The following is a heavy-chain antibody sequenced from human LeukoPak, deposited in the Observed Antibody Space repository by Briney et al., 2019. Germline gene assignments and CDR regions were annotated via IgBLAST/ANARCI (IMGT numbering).Heavy chain of an antibody. CDR1: GFTFSSYG. D-gene: IGHD3-3*01. Sequence: PGGSLRLSCAASGFTFSSYGMHWVRQAPGKGLEWVAVIWYDGSNKYYADSVKGRFTISRDNSKNTLYLQMNSLRAEDTAVYYCAREGWLLSKNYYYGMDVWGQGTTVTVSS. CDR2: IWYDGSNK. CDR3: AREGWLLSKNYYYGMDV. V-gene: IGHV3-33*01. J-gene: IGHJ6*02.